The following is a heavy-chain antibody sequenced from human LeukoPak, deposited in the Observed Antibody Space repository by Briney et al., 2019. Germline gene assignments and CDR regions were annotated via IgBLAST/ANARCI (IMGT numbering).Heavy chain of an antibody. J-gene: IGHJ6*02. Sequence: GASVKVSCQASGYTFTGYYMHWVRQAPGQGVAGMGWINPNSGGTNYAQKFQGRVTMTRDTSISTAYMELSWLRSDDTAVYYCAHVIGAVAGHYYYYGMDVWGQGTTVTVSS. CDR3: AHVIGAVAGHYYYYGMDV. V-gene: IGHV1-2*02. CDR2: INPNSGGT. D-gene: IGHD6-19*01. CDR1: GYTFTGYY.